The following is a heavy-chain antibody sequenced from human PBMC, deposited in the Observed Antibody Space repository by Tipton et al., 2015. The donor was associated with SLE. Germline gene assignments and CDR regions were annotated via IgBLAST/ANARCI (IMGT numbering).Heavy chain of an antibody. CDR2: IRHDGTDE. D-gene: IGHD3-10*01. Sequence: SLRLSCAASGFSLSGTGIHWVRQAPGKGLDWVAVIRHDGTDEYYADSVKGRFTVSRDTSKNTVFLQMNSLRGDDTAVYYCARADGSYFYYFMDVWGKGTTVTVSS. CDR1: GFSLSGTG. CDR3: ARADGSYFYYFMDV. V-gene: IGHV3-33*08. J-gene: IGHJ6*03.